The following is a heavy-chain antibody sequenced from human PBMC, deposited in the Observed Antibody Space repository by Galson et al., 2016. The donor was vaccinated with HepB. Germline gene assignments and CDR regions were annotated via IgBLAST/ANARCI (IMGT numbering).Heavy chain of an antibody. D-gene: IGHD3-10*01. CDR1: GFTFSSFG. J-gene: IGHJ4*02. Sequence: SLRLSCAASGFTFSSFGIHWVRQAPGKGLEWVAVISYDGSKKYSADSVKGRFTISRDNSKNTLYLQMNSLRAEDTAVYYCAKSPGFYGSDPGYFVDWGQGTLVTVSS. V-gene: IGHV3-30*18. CDR2: ISYDGSKK. CDR3: AKSPGFYGSDPGYFVD.